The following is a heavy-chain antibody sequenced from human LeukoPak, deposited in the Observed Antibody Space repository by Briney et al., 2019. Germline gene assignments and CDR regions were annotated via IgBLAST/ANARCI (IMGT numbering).Heavy chain of an antibody. J-gene: IGHJ4*02. V-gene: IGHV1-69*05. D-gene: IGHD6-6*01. CDR2: IIPIFGTA. CDR1: GGTFSSYA. Sequence: SVTVSCKASGGTFSSYAISWVRQAPGQGLEWMGGIIPIFGTANYAQKFQGRVTISTDEFTSTAYMELSSLRSEDTAVYYCARGSSSSGDEFDYWGQGTLVTVSS. CDR3: ARGSSSSGDEFDY.